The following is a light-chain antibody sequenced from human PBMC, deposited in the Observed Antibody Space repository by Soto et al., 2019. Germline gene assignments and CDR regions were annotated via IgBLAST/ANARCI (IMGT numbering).Light chain of an antibody. Sequence: ISCRASQTISTYLHWYQQKPGKPPKVLIYGASNLQSGVPPRFSGSGSGTDFTLAISSLQPEDSATYYCLQDINYPWTFGQGTKVDIK. J-gene: IGKJ1*01. CDR1: QTISTY. V-gene: IGKV1-6*01. CDR2: GAS. CDR3: LQDINYPWT.